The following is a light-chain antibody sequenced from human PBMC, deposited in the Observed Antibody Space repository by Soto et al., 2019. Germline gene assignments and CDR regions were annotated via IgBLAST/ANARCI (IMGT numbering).Light chain of an antibody. CDR2: EVS. CDR1: SSDVGGYNY. CDR3: SSYAGSNNLG. V-gene: IGLV2-8*01. J-gene: IGLJ2*01. Sequence: QSALTQPPSASGSPGQSVTISCTGTSSDVGGYNYVSWYQQHPGRAPKLMIYEVSARPSGVPDRFSGSKSGNTASLTVSGLQAEDEAVYYCSSYAGSNNLGFGGGTKFTVL.